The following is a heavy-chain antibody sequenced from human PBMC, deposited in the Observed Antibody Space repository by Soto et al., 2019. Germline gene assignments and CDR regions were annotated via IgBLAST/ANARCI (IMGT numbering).Heavy chain of an antibody. CDR3: ARDWVNYYYYYGMDV. V-gene: IGHV1-69*13. CDR2: IIPIFGTA. J-gene: IGHJ6*02. CDR1: GGTFSSYA. D-gene: IGHD2-21*01. Sequence: SVKVSCKASGGTFSSYAISWVRQAPGQGLEWMGGIIPIFGTANYAQKFQGRVTITADESTSTAYMELSSLRSEDTAVYYCARDWVNYYYYYGMDVWGQGTTVTVSS.